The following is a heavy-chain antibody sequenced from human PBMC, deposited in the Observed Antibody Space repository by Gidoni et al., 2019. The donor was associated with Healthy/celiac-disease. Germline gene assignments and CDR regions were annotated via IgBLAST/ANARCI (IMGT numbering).Heavy chain of an antibody. J-gene: IGHJ6*02. CDR3: ARLYYGSGSYYRGYGMDV. D-gene: IGHD3-10*01. Sequence: EVQLVESGGGLVQPGGSLRLSCAASGFTFSSYSMNWARQAPGKGLEWVSYISSSSSTIYYADSVKGRFTISRDNAKNSLYLQMNSLRDEDTAVYYCARLYYGSGSYYRGYGMDVWGQGTTVTVSS. CDR1: GFTFSSYS. CDR2: ISSSSSTI. V-gene: IGHV3-48*02.